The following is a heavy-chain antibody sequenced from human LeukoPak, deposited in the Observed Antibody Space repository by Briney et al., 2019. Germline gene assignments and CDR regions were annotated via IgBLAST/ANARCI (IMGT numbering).Heavy chain of an antibody. CDR1: GGSISSYY. V-gene: IGHV4-59*01. D-gene: IGHD3-10*01. J-gene: IGHJ4*02. Sequence: SETLSLTCTVSGGSISSYYWSWIRQPPGKGLEWIGYIYYSGSTNYNPSLKSRVTISVDTSKNQFSLKLSSVTAADTAVYYCARGGITMVRGVNHFDYWGQGTLVTVPS. CDR3: ARGGITMVRGVNHFDY. CDR2: IYYSGST.